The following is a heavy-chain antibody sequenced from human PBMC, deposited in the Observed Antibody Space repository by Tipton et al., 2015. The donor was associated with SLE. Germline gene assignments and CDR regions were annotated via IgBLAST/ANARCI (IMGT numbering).Heavy chain of an antibody. Sequence: TLSLTCTVSGGSISSSSYYWGWIRQPPGKGLEWIGSIYYSGSTYYNPSLKSRVTISVDTSKNQFSLKLSSVTAADTAVYYCARAGVTSFGVVEAGYYYMDVWGKGTTVTVSS. CDR1: GGSISSSSYY. J-gene: IGHJ6*03. V-gene: IGHV4-39*07. CDR3: ARAGVTSFGVVEAGYYYMDV. D-gene: IGHD3-3*01. CDR2: IYYSGST.